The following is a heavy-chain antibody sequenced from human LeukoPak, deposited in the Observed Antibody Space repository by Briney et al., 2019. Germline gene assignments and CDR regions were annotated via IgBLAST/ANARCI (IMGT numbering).Heavy chain of an antibody. CDR3: ASASSGGSGSLYYFDY. V-gene: IGHV1-18*01. CDR1: GYTFTSYG. Sequence: ASVKVSCKASGYTFTSYGISWVRQAPGQGLEWMGWISAYNGNTNYAQKLQGRVTMTTDTSTSTAYMELRSLRSDDTAVYYCASASSGGSGSLYYFDYWGQGTLVTVSS. D-gene: IGHD3-10*01. J-gene: IGHJ4*02. CDR2: ISAYNGNT.